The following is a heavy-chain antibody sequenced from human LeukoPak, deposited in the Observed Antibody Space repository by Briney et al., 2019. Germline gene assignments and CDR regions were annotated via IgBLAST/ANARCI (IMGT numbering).Heavy chain of an antibody. CDR1: GFTFSRYD. D-gene: IGHD3-10*01. CDR2: IGTAGDT. Sequence: GGSLRLSCAASGFTFSRYDMHWVRQGTRKGLEWVSAIGTAGDTYYPGSVKGRFTTSRENAKNSLYLQMNSLRAGDTAVYYCARGPFELVWFGERDWYFDLWGRGTLVTVSS. V-gene: IGHV3-13*01. J-gene: IGHJ2*01. CDR3: ARGPFELVWFGERDWYFDL.